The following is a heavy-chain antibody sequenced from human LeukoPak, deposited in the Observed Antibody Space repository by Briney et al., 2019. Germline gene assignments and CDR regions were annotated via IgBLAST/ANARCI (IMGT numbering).Heavy chain of an antibody. D-gene: IGHD2-2*01. CDR2: INHSGST. J-gene: IGHJ5*02. V-gene: IGHV4-34*01. CDR1: GGSFSGYY. CDR3: ARGRAGDIVVVPAAILNWFDP. Sequence: SETLSLTSAVYGGSFSGYYWSWIRQPPGKGLEWIGEINHSGSTNYNPSLKSRVTISVDTSKNQFSLKLSSVTAADTAVYYCARGRAGDIVVVPAAILNWFDPWGQGTLVTVSS.